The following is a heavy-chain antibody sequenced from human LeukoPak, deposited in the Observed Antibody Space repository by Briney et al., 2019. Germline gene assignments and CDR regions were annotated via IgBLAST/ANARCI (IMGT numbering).Heavy chain of an antibody. CDR3: ARKHYDSSALFDY. CDR1: GYTFTSYY. CDR2: INPSGGST. D-gene: IGHD3-22*01. V-gene: IGHV1-46*01. J-gene: IGHJ4*02. Sequence: ASVKVSCKASGYTFTSYYLHWVQQAPGQGLEWMGIINPSGGSTTYAQKFQGSVTMTRDTSTSTVYMELSSLRSEDTAMYYCARKHYDSSALFDYWGQGTLVTVSS.